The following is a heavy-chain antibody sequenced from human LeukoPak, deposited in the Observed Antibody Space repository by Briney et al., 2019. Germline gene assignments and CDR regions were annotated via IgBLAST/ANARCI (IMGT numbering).Heavy chain of an antibody. CDR3: VKGVGVTDFDS. D-gene: IGHD1-26*01. CDR1: GFTFSSCV. J-gene: IGHJ4*01. CDR2: IGSNGVRT. Sequence: GGSLRLSCSAPGFTFSSCVMHWVRQAPGKGLQYVSAIGSNGVRTYYADSVKGRFTISRDNSKNTLYLQMSSLRAEDTAVFYCVKGVGVTDFDSWGQGTLVTVSS. V-gene: IGHV3-64D*09.